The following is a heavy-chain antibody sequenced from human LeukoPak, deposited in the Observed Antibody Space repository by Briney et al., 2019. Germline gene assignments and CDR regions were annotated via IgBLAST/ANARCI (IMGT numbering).Heavy chain of an antibody. V-gene: IGHV1-46*01. D-gene: IGHD3-22*01. CDR1: GYTFTSYY. Sequence: ASVKVSCKASGYTFTSYYMHWVRQAPGQGLEWMGIINPTGDSTTYAQKFQGRITMTRDTSASTVYMELSSLRSEDTAVYYCARADDSSGSTFDYWGQGTLVTVSS. CDR3: ARADDSSGSTFDY. CDR2: INPTGDST. J-gene: IGHJ4*02.